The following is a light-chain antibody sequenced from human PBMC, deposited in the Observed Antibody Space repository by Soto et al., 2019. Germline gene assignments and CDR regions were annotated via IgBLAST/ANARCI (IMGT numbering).Light chain of an antibody. Sequence: AIQLTQSPSSLSASVGDRVTITCRASQGISSALAWYQQKPGKAPKLLIYDASSLESGVPSRFSGSGSGIDFTLTISSLQPEDFATYYCQQFNSYPLLTFGGGTKVEIK. CDR1: QGISSA. J-gene: IGKJ4*01. CDR2: DAS. V-gene: IGKV1-13*02. CDR3: QQFNSYPLLT.